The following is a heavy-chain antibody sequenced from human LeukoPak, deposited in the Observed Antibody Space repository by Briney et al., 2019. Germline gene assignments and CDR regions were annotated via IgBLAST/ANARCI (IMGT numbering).Heavy chain of an antibody. CDR3: ARTTTGVHVDY. V-gene: IGHV4-30-4*01. CDR1: GGSISSGDYY. CDR2: ISRSGSS. D-gene: IGHD1-1*01. J-gene: IGHJ4*02. Sequence: SQTLSLTCTVSGGSISSGDYYWSWIRQPPGKGLEWIGYISRSGSSYYRPSLKSRVTISVDTSKNQFSLKLNSVTAADTAVYYCARTTTGVHVDYWGRRTLVTVSS.